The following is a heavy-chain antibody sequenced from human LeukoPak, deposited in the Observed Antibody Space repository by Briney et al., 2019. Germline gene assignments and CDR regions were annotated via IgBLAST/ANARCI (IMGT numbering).Heavy chain of an antibody. J-gene: IGHJ4*02. D-gene: IGHD1-1*01. V-gene: IGHV3-7*04. CDR1: GFTFSSFW. CDR2: INFDDSER. CDR3: TRVTTNGYFEY. Sequence: PGGSLRLSCAASGFTFSSFWMGWVRQAPGKGLEWVASINFDDSERHHVDSVKGRFTISRASAENSLFLQMNSLRAEDTAVYFCTRVTTNGYFEYWGQGTLVTVSS.